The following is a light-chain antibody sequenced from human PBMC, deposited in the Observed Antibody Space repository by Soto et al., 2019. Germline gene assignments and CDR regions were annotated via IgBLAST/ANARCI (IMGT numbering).Light chain of an antibody. CDR3: QQRSIWPPVT. Sequence: EVVLTQSPATLSLSPGERATLSCRARQSVGIYLAWYQQRPGQAPRLVIYDASERAKDVPARLRGSGSGTDCTRTLSSLKLEDFAVHYCQQRSIWPPVTFGGGTKVDIK. CDR1: QSVGIY. CDR2: DAS. V-gene: IGKV3-11*01. J-gene: IGKJ4*01.